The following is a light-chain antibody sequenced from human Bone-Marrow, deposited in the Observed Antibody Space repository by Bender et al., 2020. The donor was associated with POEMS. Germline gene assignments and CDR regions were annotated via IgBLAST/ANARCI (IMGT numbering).Light chain of an antibody. CDR3: SSYTTTNTVI. V-gene: IGLV2-14*02. Sequence: QSALTQPASVSGSPGQSITIPCTGSSGDIGTYNLVSWYQQHPGKAPKVIIYEVSIRPSGVSDRFSGTKSGNTASLTISGLQAEDEADYYCSSYTTTNTVIFGGGTKLTVL. CDR1: SGDIGTYNL. CDR2: EVS. J-gene: IGLJ2*01.